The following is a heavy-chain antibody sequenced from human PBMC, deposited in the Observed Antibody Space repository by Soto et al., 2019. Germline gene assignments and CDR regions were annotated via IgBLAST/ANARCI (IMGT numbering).Heavy chain of an antibody. CDR3: AAEGGSKTF. CDR1: DGSITSYY. Sequence: QVQLQGSGPGLVKPSETLSLTCTVSDGSITSYYWSWIRQSPGQGLEWIGYIHYSGSIKYNPSLTSRVTISLDTSKNQFSLKLSSMTAADTAVYYCAAEGGSKTFWGQGILVTVSS. CDR2: IHYSGSI. V-gene: IGHV4-59*01. D-gene: IGHD3-16*01. J-gene: IGHJ4*02.